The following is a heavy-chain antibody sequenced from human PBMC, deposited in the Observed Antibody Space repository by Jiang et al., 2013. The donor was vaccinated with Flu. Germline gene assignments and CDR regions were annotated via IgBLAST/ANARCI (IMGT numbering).Heavy chain of an antibody. D-gene: IGHD3-3*01. CDR1: GGSISSSSYY. J-gene: IGHJ5*02. Sequence: PGLVKPSETLSLTCTVSGGSISSSSYYWGWIRQPPGKGLEWIGSIYYSGSTYYNPSLKSRVTISVDTSKNQFSLKLSSVTAADTAVYYCARIESLYDFWSGYAVTWGQGTLVTVSS. CDR2: IYYSGST. CDR3: ARIESLYDFWSGYAVT. V-gene: IGHV4-39*07.